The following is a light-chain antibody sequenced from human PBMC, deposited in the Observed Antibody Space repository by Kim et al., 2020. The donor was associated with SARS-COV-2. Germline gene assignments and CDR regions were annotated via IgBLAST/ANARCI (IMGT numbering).Light chain of an antibody. Sequence: EIVMTQSPATLSLSPGERATLSCRASQSVSSYLAWYQQKPGQAPRLLIYDASTRATGIPARFSGSGSGTDFTLTISSLEPEDFAVYYCQQYSNWPLTFGGGTKVDIK. CDR2: DAS. CDR3: QQYSNWPLT. J-gene: IGKJ4*01. V-gene: IGKV3-11*01. CDR1: QSVSSY.